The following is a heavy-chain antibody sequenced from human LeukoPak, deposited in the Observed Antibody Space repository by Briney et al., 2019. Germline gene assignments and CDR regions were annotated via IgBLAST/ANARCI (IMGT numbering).Heavy chain of an antibody. CDR1: GFDFSSYW. Sequence: PGGSLRLSCAASGFDFSSYWMYWVRQAPGKGLVWVGRIKSKTDGGTTDYAAPVKGRFTISRDDSKNTLYLQMNSLKTEDTAVYYCSTTYYYDSSEGYWGQGTLVTVSS. V-gene: IGHV3-15*07. J-gene: IGHJ4*02. CDR3: STTYYYDSSEGY. D-gene: IGHD3-22*01. CDR2: IKSKTDGGTT.